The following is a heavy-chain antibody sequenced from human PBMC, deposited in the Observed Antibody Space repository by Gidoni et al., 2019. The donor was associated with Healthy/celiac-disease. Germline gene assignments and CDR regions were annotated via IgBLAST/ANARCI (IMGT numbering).Heavy chain of an antibody. Sequence: QVQLVQSGAEGKKPGSSGKVSCKASGGTFSSHAISWVRQAPGQGLEWRGGIIPILGTANYAQEFQGRVTITADESTSTAYMELSSLRSEDTAVYYCARDEGGSYSYYYGMDVWAKGPRSPSP. V-gene: IGHV1-69*01. CDR2: IIPILGTA. CDR3: ARDEGGSYSYYYGMDV. J-gene: IGHJ6*02. CDR1: GGTFSSHA. D-gene: IGHD1-26*01.